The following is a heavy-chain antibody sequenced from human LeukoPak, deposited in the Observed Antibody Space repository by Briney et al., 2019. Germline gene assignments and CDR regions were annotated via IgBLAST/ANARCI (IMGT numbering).Heavy chain of an antibody. J-gene: IGHJ5*02. V-gene: IGHV1-69*04. CDR2: IIPILGIA. D-gene: IGHD5-18*01. CDR1: GGTFSSYA. Sequence: SVKVSCKASGGTFSSYAISWVRQAPGQGREWMGRIIPILGIANYAQKFQGRVTITADKSTSTAYMELSSLRSEDTAVYYCARGFTAMTSNWFDPWGQGTLVTVSS. CDR3: ARGFTAMTSNWFDP.